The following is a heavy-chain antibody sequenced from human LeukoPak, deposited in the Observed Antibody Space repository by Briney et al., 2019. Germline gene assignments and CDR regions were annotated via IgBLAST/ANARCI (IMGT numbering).Heavy chain of an antibody. J-gene: IGHJ4*02. Sequence: SETLSLTCAAYGGSFSGYYWSWIRQPPGKGLEWIGEINHSGSTNYNPSLKSRVTISVDTSKNQFSLKLSSVTAADTAVYYCARVKPGGFGNFDYWGQGTLVTVSS. CDR2: INHSGST. CDR3: ARVKPGGFGNFDY. CDR1: GGSFSGYY. V-gene: IGHV4-34*01. D-gene: IGHD3-10*01.